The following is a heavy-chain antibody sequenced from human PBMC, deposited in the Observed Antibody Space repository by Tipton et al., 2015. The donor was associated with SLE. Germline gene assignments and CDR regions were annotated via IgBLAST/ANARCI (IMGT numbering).Heavy chain of an antibody. CDR1: GGSISSYY. V-gene: IGHV4-59*08. CDR2: IYYSGST. CDR3: ARLGGPVVPDAFDI. J-gene: IGHJ3*02. D-gene: IGHD2-2*01. Sequence: TLSLTCTVSGGSISSYYWSWIRQPPGKGLEWIGYIYYSGSTNYNPSLKSRVTISVDTSKNQFSLKLSSVTAADTAVYYCARLGGPVVPDAFDIWGQGTMVTISS.